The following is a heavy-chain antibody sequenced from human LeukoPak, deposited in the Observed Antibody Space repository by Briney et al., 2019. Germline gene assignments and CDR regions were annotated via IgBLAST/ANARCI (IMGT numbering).Heavy chain of an antibody. CDR2: ISYDGSNK. V-gene: IGHV3-30-3*01. CDR1: GFTFSTYA. D-gene: IGHD2-15*01. J-gene: IGHJ6*02. Sequence: GGSLRLSCAASGFTFSTYAMHWVRQAPGKGLEWVAVISYDGSNKYYADSVKGRFTISRDNSKNTLYLQMNSLRAEDTAVYYCARAGDERYCSGGSCYYYYYGMDVWGQGTTVTVSS. CDR3: ARAGDERYCSGGSCYYYYYGMDV.